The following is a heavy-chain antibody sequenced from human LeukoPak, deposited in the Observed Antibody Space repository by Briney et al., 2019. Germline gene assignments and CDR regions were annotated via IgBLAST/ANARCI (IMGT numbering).Heavy chain of an antibody. CDR3: ARGCSSTSCQIGSALVY. J-gene: IGHJ4*02. CDR1: GGSISSYY. Sequence: SETLSLTCTVSGGSISSYYWSWLRQPPGKGLEWIGYIYYSGSTNYNPSLKSRVTISVDTSKNQFSLKLSSVTAADTAVYYCARGCSSTSCQIGSALVYWGQGTLVTVSS. V-gene: IGHV4-59*01. D-gene: IGHD2-2*01. CDR2: IYYSGST.